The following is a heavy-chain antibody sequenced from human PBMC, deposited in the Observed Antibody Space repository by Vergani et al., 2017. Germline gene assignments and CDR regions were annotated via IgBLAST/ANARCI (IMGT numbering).Heavy chain of an antibody. V-gene: IGHV3-23*01. CDR3: AQVRPFLGGGYFSNALDY. Sequence: EVQLLESGGGLVQPGGSLRLSCAASGFTFSSYAMSWVRQAPGKGLEWVSAISGSGSSTYYADSVKGRFTISRDNSKNTLYLQMNSLRAEDTAVYYCAQVRPFLGGGYFSNALDYWGQGTLVTVSS. J-gene: IGHJ4*02. D-gene: IGHD3-16*01. CDR2: ISGSGSST. CDR1: GFTFSSYA.